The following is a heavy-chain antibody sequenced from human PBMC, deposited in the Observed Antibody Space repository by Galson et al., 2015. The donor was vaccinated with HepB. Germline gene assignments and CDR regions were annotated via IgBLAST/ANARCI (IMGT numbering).Heavy chain of an antibody. Sequence: SLRLSCADSGFTFSDYWMSWVRQGPGKGLEWVANIKQDGSEKYYVDSVRGRFTISRDNAKNSLYLQMNSLRAEDTAVYYCAGGDDMDVWGQGTTVTVSS. CDR1: GFTFSDYW. V-gene: IGHV3-7*04. CDR3: AGGDDMDV. J-gene: IGHJ6*02. CDR2: IKQDGSEK.